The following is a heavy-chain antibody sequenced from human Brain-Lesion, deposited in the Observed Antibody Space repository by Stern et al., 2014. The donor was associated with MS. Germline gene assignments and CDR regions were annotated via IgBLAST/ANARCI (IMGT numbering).Heavy chain of an antibody. CDR1: GYTFTGYY. J-gene: IGHJ4*02. V-gene: IGHV1-2*04. CDR2: INPKSGGT. CDR3: ATYYYDSTGYNDF. Sequence: QLQLVESGAEVKKPGASVKVSCKASGYTFTGYYMHWVRQVPGQGLEWMGWINPKSGGTNYAQKFQGWVTMTRDTSINTAYMELSRLGSDDTAVYYCATYYYDSTGYNDFWGQGTLVTVSS. D-gene: IGHD3-22*01.